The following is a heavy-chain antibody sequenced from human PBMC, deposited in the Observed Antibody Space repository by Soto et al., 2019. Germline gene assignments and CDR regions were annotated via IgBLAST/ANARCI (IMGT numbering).Heavy chain of an antibody. CDR1: GGTFSSYA. CDR3: ARGGADYYDSSGYYWGAFDY. Sequence: QVQLVQSGAEVKKPGSSVKVSCKASGGTFSSYAISWVRQAPGQGLEWMGGIIPIFGTANYAQKFQGRVTITAYESTSTAYVELSSLRSEDTAVYYLARGGADYYDSSGYYWGAFDYWGQGPLVTVSS. D-gene: IGHD3-22*01. J-gene: IGHJ4*02. CDR2: IIPIFGTA. V-gene: IGHV1-69*12.